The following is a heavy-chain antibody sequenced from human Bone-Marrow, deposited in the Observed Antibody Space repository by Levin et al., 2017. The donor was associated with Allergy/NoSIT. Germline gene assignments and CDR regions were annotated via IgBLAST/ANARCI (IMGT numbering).Heavy chain of an antibody. Sequence: SETLSLTCAVSGGSISSSNCWSWVRQSPGKGLEWIGEIYLSGSTNYKPSLKSRVTISIDKSRNRFSLRLNSVTAADTAVYYCVRARSDHDSVMDVWGSGTTVTVSS. V-gene: IGHV4-4*02. D-gene: IGHD1-1*01. J-gene: IGHJ6*04. CDR2: IYLSGST. CDR3: VRARSDHDSVMDV. CDR1: GGSISSSNC.